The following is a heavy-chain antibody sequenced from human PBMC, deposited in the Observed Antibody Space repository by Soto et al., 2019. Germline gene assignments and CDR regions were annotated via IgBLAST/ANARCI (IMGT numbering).Heavy chain of an antibody. CDR2: IWYDGSNK. D-gene: IGHD6-19*01. CDR3: ARSTAVAGKKYYYYGLDV. V-gene: IGHV3-33*01. CDR1: GFTFSSYG. Sequence: GGSLRLSCAASGFTFSSYGMHWVRQAPGKGLEWVAVIWYDGSNKYYADSVKGRFTISRDNSKNTLYLQMNSLRAEDTAVYYCARSTAVAGKKYYYYGLDVWGKGTTVTVSS. J-gene: IGHJ6*04.